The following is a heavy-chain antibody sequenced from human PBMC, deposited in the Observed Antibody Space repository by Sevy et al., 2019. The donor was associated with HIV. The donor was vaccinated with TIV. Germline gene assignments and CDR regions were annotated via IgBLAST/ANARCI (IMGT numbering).Heavy chain of an antibody. CDR2: ISSSSSTI. J-gene: IGHJ4*02. CDR1: GFTFSSYS. V-gene: IGHV3-48*01. D-gene: IGHD3-3*01. CDR3: ARLTYYDFWSGYYRAGYFDY. Sequence: GGSLRLSCAASGFTFSSYSMNWVRQAPGKGLEWVSYISSSSSTIYYADSVKGRFTISRDNAKNSLYLQMNSLRAEDTAVYYCARLTYYDFWSGYYRAGYFDYWGQGTLVTVSS.